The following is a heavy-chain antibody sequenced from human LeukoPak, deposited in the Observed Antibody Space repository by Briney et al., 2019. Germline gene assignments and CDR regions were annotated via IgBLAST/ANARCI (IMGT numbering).Heavy chain of an antibody. Sequence: SSVKVSCKASGGTFSSYAISWVRQAPGQGLEWMGGIIPIFGTANYAQKFQGRVTITADESTSTAYMELSSLRSEDTAVYYCARDLLSAPLGYCSSTSCYTLDYWGQGTLVTVSS. CDR3: ARDLLSAPLGYCSSTSCYTLDY. D-gene: IGHD2-2*02. J-gene: IGHJ4*02. CDR2: IIPIFGTA. CDR1: GGTFSSYA. V-gene: IGHV1-69*01.